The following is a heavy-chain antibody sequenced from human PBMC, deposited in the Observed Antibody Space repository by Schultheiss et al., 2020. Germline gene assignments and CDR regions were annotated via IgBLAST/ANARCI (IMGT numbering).Heavy chain of an antibody. V-gene: IGHV3-11*04. D-gene: IGHD2-15*01. Sequence: GESLKISCAASGFNVSNNYMTWVRQAPGKGLEWVSYISSSGSTIYYADSVKGRFTISRDNAKNSLYLQMNSLRAEDTAVYYCARCGPQGCQNHALSYYYGMDVWGQGTTVTVSS. CDR3: ARCGPQGCQNHALSYYYGMDV. J-gene: IGHJ6*02. CDR2: ISSSGSTI. CDR1: GFNVSNNY.